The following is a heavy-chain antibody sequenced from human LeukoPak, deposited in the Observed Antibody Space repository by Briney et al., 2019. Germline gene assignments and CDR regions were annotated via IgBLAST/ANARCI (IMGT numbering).Heavy chain of an antibody. J-gene: IGHJ4*02. CDR3: AKKASPTGAEGSYYFDY. CDR2: ISGSGGST. CDR1: GFTFSSYA. D-gene: IGHD3-10*01. V-gene: IGHV3-23*01. Sequence: QSGGSLRLSCSASGFTFSSYAMSWVRQAPGKGLEWVSAISGSGGSTYYADSVKGRFTISRDNSKNTLYLQMNSLRAEDTAVYYCAKKASPTGAEGSYYFDYWGQGTLVTVSS.